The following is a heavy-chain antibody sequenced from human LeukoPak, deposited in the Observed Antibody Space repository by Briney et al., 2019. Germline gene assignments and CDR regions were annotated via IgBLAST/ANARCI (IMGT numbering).Heavy chain of an antibody. D-gene: IGHD6-19*01. CDR2: ISYDGSNK. CDR3: ARLPGYSSGWYFDY. V-gene: IGHV3-30-3*01. Sequence: GGSLRLSCAGSGFTFSSYAMHWVRQAPGKGLEWVAVISYDGSNKYYADSVKGRFTISRDNSKNTLYLQMNSLRAEDTAVYYCARLPGYSSGWYFDYWGQGTLVTVSS. CDR1: GFTFSSYA. J-gene: IGHJ4*02.